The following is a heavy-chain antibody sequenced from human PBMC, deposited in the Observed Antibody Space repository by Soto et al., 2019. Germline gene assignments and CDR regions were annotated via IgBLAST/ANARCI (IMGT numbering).Heavy chain of an antibody. CDR3: ARIQDYVWGSFPYDV. J-gene: IGHJ4*02. D-gene: IGHD3-16*01. CDR2: IFSNDEK. Sequence: SGPTLVNPTETLTLTCTVSGFSLSDARVGVSWIRQSPGRALEWLAHIFSNDEKSYSTSLFNRLTISKDTSKSQVVLTMTNMGPVDTATYFCARIQDYVWGSFPYDVWGQGSLVTVSS. V-gene: IGHV2-26*01. CDR1: GFSLSDARVG.